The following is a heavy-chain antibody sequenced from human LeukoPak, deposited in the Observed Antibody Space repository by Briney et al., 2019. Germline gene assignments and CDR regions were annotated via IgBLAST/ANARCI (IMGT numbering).Heavy chain of an antibody. V-gene: IGHV3-23*01. CDR1: GFTFSSYA. CDR2: ISGSGDST. J-gene: IGHJ4*02. D-gene: IGHD6-19*01. CDR3: ARDRIAVAGTDY. Sequence: GGSLRLSCAASGFTFSSYAMNWVRHAPGKGLEWVSGISGSGDSTYYTDSVKGRLTIFRDNFKNTLYLQMNSLRAEDTAVYYCARDRIAVAGTDYWGQGTLVTVSS.